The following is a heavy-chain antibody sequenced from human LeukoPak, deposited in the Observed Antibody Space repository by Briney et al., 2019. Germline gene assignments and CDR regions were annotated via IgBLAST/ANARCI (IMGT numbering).Heavy chain of an antibody. J-gene: IGHJ6*03. D-gene: IGHD3-3*01. V-gene: IGHV3-23*01. Sequence: PGGYLRLSCAASGFTFSSYAMTWVRQAPGKGLEWVSSISDSGGRTYYADPVKGRCTIHRYNSKITLYLQMNSLRAEDTAVYYCAKDLHKSASFGVVITRNYYYFMDVWGKGTTVTVSS. CDR3: AKDLHKSASFGVVITRNYYYFMDV. CDR2: ISDSGGRT. CDR1: GFTFSSYA.